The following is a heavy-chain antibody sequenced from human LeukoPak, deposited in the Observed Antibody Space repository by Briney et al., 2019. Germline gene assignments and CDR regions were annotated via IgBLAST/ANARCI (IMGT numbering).Heavy chain of an antibody. V-gene: IGHV3-33*01. CDR3: ASDKLGTDAFDI. Sequence: GGSLRLSCAASGFTFSSYGMHWVRQAPGKGLEWVAVIWYDGTNKYYADSVKGRFSISRDNSKNTLYLQMNSLRAEDKAVYCCASDKLGTDAFDIWGQGTVVTVSS. CDR1: GFTFSSYG. D-gene: IGHD7-27*01. CDR2: IWYDGTNK. J-gene: IGHJ3*02.